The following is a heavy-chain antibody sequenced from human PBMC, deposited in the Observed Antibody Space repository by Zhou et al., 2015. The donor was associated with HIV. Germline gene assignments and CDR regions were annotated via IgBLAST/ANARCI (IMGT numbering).Heavy chain of an antibody. J-gene: IGHJ4*02. CDR3: ARGLPGTYGSGSQYYFDY. Sequence: QVQLVQSGAEVKKPGSSVKVSCKASGGTFSSYAISWVRQAPGQGLEWMGGIIPIFGTANYAQKFQGRVTITADESTSTAYMELSSLRSEDTAVYYCARGLPGTYGSGSQYYFDYWGQGNPGHRLL. V-gene: IGHV1-69*01. CDR1: GGTFSSYA. D-gene: IGHD3-10*01. CDR2: IIPIFGTA.